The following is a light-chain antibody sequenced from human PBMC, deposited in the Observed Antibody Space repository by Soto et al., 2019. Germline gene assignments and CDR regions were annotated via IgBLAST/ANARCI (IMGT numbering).Light chain of an antibody. Sequence: QSALTQPASVSGSPGQSITISCTGTRYNIGSFKYVSCYQQHPGGATKLIIFDVSNRPPGVSNRFSGSKSGNTSSLTISGLQAEEEGDYYCSSYTAPRRRGVFGAGTKLTVL. J-gene: IGLJ1*01. CDR2: DVS. CDR1: RYNIGSFKY. CDR3: SSYTAPRRRGV. V-gene: IGLV2-14*01.